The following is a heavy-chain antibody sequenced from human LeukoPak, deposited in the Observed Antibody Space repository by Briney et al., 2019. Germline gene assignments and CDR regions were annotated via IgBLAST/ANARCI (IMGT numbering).Heavy chain of an antibody. CDR3: ARIVGASDY. Sequence: SETLSLTCTVSGGSISSSSYYWGWIRQPPGRGLEWIGSIYYSGSTYYNPSLKSRVTISVDTSKNQFSLKLSSVTAADTAVYYCARIVGASDYWGQGTLVTVSS. CDR1: GGSISSSSYY. V-gene: IGHV4-39*01. J-gene: IGHJ4*02. D-gene: IGHD1-26*01. CDR2: IYYSGST.